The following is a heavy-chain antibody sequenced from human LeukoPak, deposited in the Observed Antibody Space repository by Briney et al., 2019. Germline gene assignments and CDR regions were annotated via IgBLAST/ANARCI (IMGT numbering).Heavy chain of an antibody. CDR1: GYTFTSYG. D-gene: IGHD4-17*01. Sequence: RASVKVSCEASGYTFTSYGISWVQQAPGQGLEWMGWISVYNGNRNYAQKFQGRLTMTTDTSTSTAYMELRSLGSDDTAVYYCARDTGYGDYVGDYWGQGTLVTVSS. CDR2: ISVYNGNR. V-gene: IGHV1-18*01. CDR3: ARDTGYGDYVGDY. J-gene: IGHJ4*02.